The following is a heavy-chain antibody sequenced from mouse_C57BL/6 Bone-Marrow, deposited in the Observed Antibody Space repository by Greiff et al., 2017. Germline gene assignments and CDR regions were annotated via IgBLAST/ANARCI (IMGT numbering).Heavy chain of an antibody. CDR1: GYTFTSYW. CDR3: ASGYYPPWFAY. D-gene: IGHD2-3*01. V-gene: IGHV1-7*01. CDR2: INPSSGYT. Sequence: QVQLKQSGAELAKPGASVKLSCKASGYTFTSYWMHWVKQRPGQGLEWIGYINPSSGYTKYNQKFKDKATLTADKSSSTAYMQLSSLTYEDSAVYYCASGYYPPWFAYRGHGTLVTVSA. J-gene: IGHJ3*01.